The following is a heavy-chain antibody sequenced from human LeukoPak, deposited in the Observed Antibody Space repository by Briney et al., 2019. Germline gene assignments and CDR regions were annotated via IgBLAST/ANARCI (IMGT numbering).Heavy chain of an antibody. Sequence: SETLSLTCTVSGGSISSGDYYWSWIRQPPGKGLEWIGYIYYSGSTYYNPSLKSRVTISVDASKNQFSLKLSSVTAADTAVYYCARDGKDIVATGFDYWGQGTLVTVSS. J-gene: IGHJ4*02. CDR2: IYYSGST. CDR3: ARDGKDIVATGFDY. V-gene: IGHV4-30-4*01. CDR1: GGSISSGDYY. D-gene: IGHD5-12*01.